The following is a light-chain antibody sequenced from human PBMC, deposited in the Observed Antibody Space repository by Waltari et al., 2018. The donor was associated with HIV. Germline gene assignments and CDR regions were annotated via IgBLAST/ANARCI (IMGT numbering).Light chain of an antibody. CDR2: RNN. CDR1: SPNIGSNY. V-gene: IGLV1-47*01. Sequence: QSVLTQPPSASGTPGQWVTISCSGSSPNIGSNYVHWYQQPPGTAPKLLIYRNNQRPLGVPDRFSGSKSGSSASLAISGRRSEDEADYYCAAWDDSLSGRVFGGGTKLTVL. CDR3: AAWDDSLSGRV. J-gene: IGLJ2*01.